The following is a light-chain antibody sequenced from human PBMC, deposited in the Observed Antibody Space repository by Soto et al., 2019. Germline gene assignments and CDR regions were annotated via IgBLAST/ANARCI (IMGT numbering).Light chain of an antibody. CDR3: QKYESYSPWT. CDR2: DAS. V-gene: IGKV1-5*01. J-gene: IGKJ1*01. CDR1: QSISSW. Sequence: DIQMTQSPSALSASVGASATITCRASQSISSWLAWYQQNPGKAPKLLIYDASTLQSGVPSRYSGSGSGTEFTLTISNLQPDDFATYYCQKYESYSPWTFGQGTKVAIK.